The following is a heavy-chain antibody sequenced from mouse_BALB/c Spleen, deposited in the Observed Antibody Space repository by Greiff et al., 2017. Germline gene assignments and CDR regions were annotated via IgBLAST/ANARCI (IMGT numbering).Heavy chain of an antibody. J-gene: IGHJ3*01. CDR2: ISYSGST. CDR1: GYSITSDYA. D-gene: IGHD1-1*01. Sequence: EVQLQESGPGLVKPSQSLYLTCTVTGYSITSDYAWNWIRQFPGNKLEWMGYISYSGSTSYNPSLKSRISITRDTSKNQFFLQLNSVTTEDTATYYCARYYYGSSPPAWFAYWGQGTLVTVSA. V-gene: IGHV3-2*02. CDR3: ARYYYGSSPPAWFAY.